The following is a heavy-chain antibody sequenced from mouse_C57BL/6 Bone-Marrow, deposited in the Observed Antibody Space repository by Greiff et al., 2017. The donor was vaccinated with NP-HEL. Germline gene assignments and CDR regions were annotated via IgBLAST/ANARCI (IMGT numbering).Heavy chain of an antibody. V-gene: IGHV1-69*01. CDR2: IDPSDSYT. CDR1: GYTFTSYW. J-gene: IGHJ1*03. D-gene: IGHD1-1*01. CDR3: AREDYYAFDV. Sequence: VQLQQPGAELVMPGASVKLSCKASGYTFTSYWMHWVKQRAGQGLEWIGEIDPSDSYTNYNQKFKGKSTLTVDKSSSTAYMQLSSLTSEDSAVYYCAREDYYAFDVWGTGTTVTVSS.